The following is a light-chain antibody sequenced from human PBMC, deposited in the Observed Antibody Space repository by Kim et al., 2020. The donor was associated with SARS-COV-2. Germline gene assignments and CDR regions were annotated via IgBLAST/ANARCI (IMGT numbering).Light chain of an antibody. CDR3: QQCDGRPRT. CDR2: DAS. Sequence: IQMTQSPSSLSASIGDRVTIACRASQDIVTCLNWYQQKPGKAPKLLIYDASSLQTGVPSRFSGSGSGTYFNFTISSLQPEDIATYYCQQCDGRPRTFGQGTRLEIK. V-gene: IGKV1-33*01. CDR1: QDIVTC. J-gene: IGKJ5*01.